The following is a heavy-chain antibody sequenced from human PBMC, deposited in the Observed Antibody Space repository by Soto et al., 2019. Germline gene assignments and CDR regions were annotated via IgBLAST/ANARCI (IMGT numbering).Heavy chain of an antibody. Sequence: QLQLQESGSGLVKPSQTLSLTCAVSGGSISSGGYSWSWIRQPPGKGLEWIGYIYHSGSTYYNPSLKRRVTISVDRSKNQFSLKLSFVTAADRAVSYCARGGGYTFDYWGQGTLVTVSS. CDR2: IYHSGST. CDR1: GGSISSGGYS. V-gene: IGHV4-30-2*01. J-gene: IGHJ4*02. CDR3: ARGGGYTFDY. D-gene: IGHD3-16*01.